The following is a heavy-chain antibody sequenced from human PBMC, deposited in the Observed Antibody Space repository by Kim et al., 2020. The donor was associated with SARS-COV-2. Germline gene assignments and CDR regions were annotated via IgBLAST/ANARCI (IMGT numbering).Heavy chain of an antibody. J-gene: IGHJ4*02. CDR1: GGSISSGGYY. Sequence: SETLSLTCTVSGGSISSGGYYWSWIRQHPGKGLEWIGYIYYSGSTYYNPSLKSRVTISVDTSKNQFSLKLSSVTAADTAVYYCATYYYDNSGYPNDYWGQGTLVTVSS. D-gene: IGHD3-22*01. V-gene: IGHV4-31*03. CDR2: IYYSGST. CDR3: ATYYYDNSGYPNDY.